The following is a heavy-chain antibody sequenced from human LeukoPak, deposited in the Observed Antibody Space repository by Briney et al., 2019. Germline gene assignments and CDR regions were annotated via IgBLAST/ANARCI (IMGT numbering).Heavy chain of an antibody. CDR1: GGSFSGYY. J-gene: IGHJ5*02. CDR2: INHSGST. V-gene: IGHV4-34*01. D-gene: IGHD2-15*01. CDR3: ARAVNEDIVVVVAATFDP. Sequence: SETLSLTCAVYGGSFSGYYWSWIRQPPGKGLEWIGEINHSGSTNYNPSLKSRVTISVDTSKNQFSLKLSSVTAADTAVYYCARAVNEDIVVVVAATFDPWGQGTLVTVSS.